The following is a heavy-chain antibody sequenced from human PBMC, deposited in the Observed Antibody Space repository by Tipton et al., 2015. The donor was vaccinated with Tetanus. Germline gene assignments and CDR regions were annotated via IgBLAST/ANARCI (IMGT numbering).Heavy chain of an antibody. CDR2: SWYDGTDK. D-gene: IGHD2-15*01. CDR3: AREADCSGGSCFSGDFDN. V-gene: IGHV3-33*01. Sequence: SLRLSFAASGFIFSSYGIHWVRQAPGKGLEWVAVSWYDGTDKYYADSVKGRFTISRDNSKNTLYLQMNSLRVEDTAVYYCAREADCSGGSCFSGDFDNWGQGTQVTVSS. CDR1: GFIFSSYG. J-gene: IGHJ4*02.